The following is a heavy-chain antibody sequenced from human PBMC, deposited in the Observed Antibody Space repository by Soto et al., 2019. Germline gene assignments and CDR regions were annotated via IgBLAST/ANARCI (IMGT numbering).Heavy chain of an antibody. CDR3: ARDPHEFWTSYRFDP. V-gene: IGHV1-18*01. D-gene: IGHD3-3*01. CDR2: ISAYDGKT. J-gene: IGHJ5*02. Sequence: GASVKVSCKTSGYTFNTYGINWVRQAPGQGLDLMGWISAYDGKTTYAEKFQGRVTLNTDTYTSTAYMELRSLRSDDTAIYYCARDPHEFWTSYRFDPWGQGTPVTVSS. CDR1: GYTFNTYG.